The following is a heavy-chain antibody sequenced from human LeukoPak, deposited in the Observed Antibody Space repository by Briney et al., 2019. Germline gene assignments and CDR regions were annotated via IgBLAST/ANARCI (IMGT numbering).Heavy chain of an antibody. CDR1: GFTFSSYA. D-gene: IGHD3-22*01. Sequence: GGSLRLSCAASGFTFSSYAMSWVRQAPGKGLEWVSAISGSGGSTYYADSVKGRFTISRDNSKNTLYLQMNSLRAEDTAVYYCAKVLTYYYDSSGYSGYWGQGTLVTVSS. CDR3: AKVLTYYYDSSGYSGY. V-gene: IGHV3-23*01. J-gene: IGHJ4*02. CDR2: ISGSGGST.